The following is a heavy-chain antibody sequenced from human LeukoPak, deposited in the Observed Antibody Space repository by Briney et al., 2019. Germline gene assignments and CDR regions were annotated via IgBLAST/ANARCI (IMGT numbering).Heavy chain of an antibody. D-gene: IGHD3-10*01. Sequence: KPSQTLSLTCTVSGGSISSGDYYWSWIRQPPGKGLEWIGYIYYSGSTYYNPSLKSRVTISVDTSKNQFSLKLSSVTAADTAVYYCARVTNYGSGSYGLDYWGQGTLVTVPS. CDR2: IYYSGST. CDR1: GGSISSGDYY. CDR3: ARVTNYGSGSYGLDY. J-gene: IGHJ4*02. V-gene: IGHV4-30-4*01.